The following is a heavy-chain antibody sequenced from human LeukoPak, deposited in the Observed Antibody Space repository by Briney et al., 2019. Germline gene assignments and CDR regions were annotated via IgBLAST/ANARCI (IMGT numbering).Heavy chain of an antibody. D-gene: IGHD6-19*01. CDR1: GFTFSSYG. Sequence: PGGSLRLSCAASGFTFSSYGMHWVRQAPGKGLEWVAFIRYDGSNKYYADSVKGRFTISRDNSKNTLYLQMNSLRAEDTAVYYCAKDLAVATAYYCFDYWGQGTLVTVSS. J-gene: IGHJ4*02. V-gene: IGHV3-30*02. CDR3: AKDLAVATAYYCFDY. CDR2: IRYDGSNK.